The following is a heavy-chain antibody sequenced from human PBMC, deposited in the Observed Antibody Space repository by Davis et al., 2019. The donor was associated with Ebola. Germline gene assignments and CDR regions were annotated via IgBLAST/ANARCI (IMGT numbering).Heavy chain of an antibody. CDR2: INHSGST. CDR3: ARVLTEFDP. CDR1: GGSFSGYY. J-gene: IGHJ5*02. Sequence: MPSETLSLTCAVYGGSFSGYYWSWIRQPPGKGLEWIGEINHSGSTNYNPSLKSRVTISVDTSKNQFSLKLSSVTAADTAIYYCARVLTEFDPWGQGTLVTVSS. D-gene: IGHD3-9*01. V-gene: IGHV4-34*01.